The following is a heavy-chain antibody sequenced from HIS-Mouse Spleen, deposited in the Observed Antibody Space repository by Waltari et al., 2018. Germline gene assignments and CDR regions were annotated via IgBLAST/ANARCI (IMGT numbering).Heavy chain of an antibody. CDR3: ARVPRYSSGWFNYFDY. CDR1: GYTFTSYD. V-gene: IGHV1-8*01. Sequence: QVQLVQSGAEVKKPGASVKVSCKASGYTFTSYDTNWVRQATGQGLEWMGWMNPNSGNTGYAQKFQGRVTMTRNTSISTAYMELSSLRSEDTAVYYCARVPRYSSGWFNYFDYWGQGTLVTVSS. D-gene: IGHD6-19*01. J-gene: IGHJ4*02. CDR2: MNPNSGNT.